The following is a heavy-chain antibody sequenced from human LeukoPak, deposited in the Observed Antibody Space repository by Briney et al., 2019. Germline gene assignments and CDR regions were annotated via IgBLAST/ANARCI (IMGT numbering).Heavy chain of an antibody. V-gene: IGHV3-48*03. CDR2: ISSGATTM. D-gene: IGHD6-19*01. CDR1: GFMFRSFE. CDR3: ALLAVASDFDY. J-gene: IGHJ4*02. Sequence: GGSLRFSCAASGFMFRSFEMYWVRQAPGKGLEWVAYISSGATTMYYADSVKGRFTISRDDAKNSLFLQMNSLRAEDTAVYYCALLAVASDFDYWGQGALVTVSS.